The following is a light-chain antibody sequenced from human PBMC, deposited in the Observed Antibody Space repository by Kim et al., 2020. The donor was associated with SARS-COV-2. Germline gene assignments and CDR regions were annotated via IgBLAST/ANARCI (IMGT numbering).Light chain of an antibody. CDR1: QSVSSSY. Sequence: EIVLTQSPGTLSSSPGERATLSCRASQSVSSSYLAWYQQKPGQAPRLLIFSTSRRATGIPDRFSGSGSGTGFTLTISRLEPEDSAVYYCQQYGSSSMYSFGQGPKLEI. V-gene: IGKV3-20*01. CDR3: QQYGSSSMYS. CDR2: STS. J-gene: IGKJ2*03.